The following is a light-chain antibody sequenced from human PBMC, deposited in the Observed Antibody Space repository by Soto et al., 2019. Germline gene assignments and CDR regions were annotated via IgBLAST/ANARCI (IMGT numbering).Light chain of an antibody. CDR2: GAS. J-gene: IGKJ1*01. Sequence: EIVLTQSPGTRSLSPGERATLSCRASQSVSSSNLAWYQQKVGQPPRLLIYGASNRATGIPDRFSGSGSGTEFTLTISRLEPEDFAVYYCQLYGTSLWTFGQGTKVEIK. CDR1: QSVSSSN. V-gene: IGKV3-20*01. CDR3: QLYGTSLWT.